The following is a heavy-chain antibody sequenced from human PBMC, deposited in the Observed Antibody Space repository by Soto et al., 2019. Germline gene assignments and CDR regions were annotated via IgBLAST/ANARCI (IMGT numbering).Heavy chain of an antibody. J-gene: IGHJ6*02. V-gene: IGHV3-30*18. CDR3: AKSPQWVAKGGMDV. Sequence: GGSLSLSCAASGFTFSDYGVHWVRQAPGKGLEWVAVISNDGIKKNYGESAKGRFTISRDNSKNTLYLQMNSLRTEDTAVYYCAKSPQWVAKGGMDVWGQGTTVTVSS. CDR2: ISNDGIKK. CDR1: GFTFSDYG. D-gene: IGHD1-26*01.